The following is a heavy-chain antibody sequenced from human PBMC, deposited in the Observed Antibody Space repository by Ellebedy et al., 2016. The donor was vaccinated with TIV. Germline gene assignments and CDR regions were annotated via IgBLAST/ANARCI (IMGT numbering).Heavy chain of an antibody. V-gene: IGHV4-61*01. CDR3: ARGQLRLDY. D-gene: IGHD1-26*01. Sequence: SETLSLXXTVSGGSVSSGSYYWSWIRQPPGKGLEWIGYIYYSGSTNYNPSLKSRVTISIDTSKNQFSLKLRSVTAADTAVYYCARGQLRLDYWGQGTLVTVSS. J-gene: IGHJ4*02. CDR1: GGSVSSGSYY. CDR2: IYYSGST.